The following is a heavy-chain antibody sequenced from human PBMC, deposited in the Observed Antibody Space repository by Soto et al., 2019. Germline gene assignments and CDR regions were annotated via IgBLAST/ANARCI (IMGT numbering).Heavy chain of an antibody. Sequence: QVQLVESGGGGVQPGRSLRLSCAASGFTFSSYGMHWVRQAPGKGLEWVAVLWYDGSNKYYADSVKGRFTISRDNSKNTLYLQMNSLRAEDTAVYYCARDATRAWYYYGSGSYAHWGQGTLVTVSS. CDR3: ARDATRAWYYYGSGSYAH. D-gene: IGHD3-10*01. V-gene: IGHV3-33*01. CDR2: LWYDGSNK. J-gene: IGHJ4*02. CDR1: GFTFSSYG.